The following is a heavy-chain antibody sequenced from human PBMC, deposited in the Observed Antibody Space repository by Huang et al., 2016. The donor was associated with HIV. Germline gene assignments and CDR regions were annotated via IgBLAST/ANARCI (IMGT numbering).Heavy chain of an antibody. CDR1: GFTVTTSH. CDR2: MYSGGNT. D-gene: IGHD3-22*01. J-gene: IGHJ6*03. CDR3: AGGDYDSSGYYQGYLYYMDV. V-gene: IGHV3-53*02. Sequence: EVQLVETGGGLIQPGGSLRLSCAASGFTVTTSHISWVRPAPGKGLEWISLMYSGGNTYYADSVQGRFTISIDNSKTTVYLHMNNLRAEDTAVYYCAGGDYDSSGYYQGYLYYMDVWGKGTTVTVSS.